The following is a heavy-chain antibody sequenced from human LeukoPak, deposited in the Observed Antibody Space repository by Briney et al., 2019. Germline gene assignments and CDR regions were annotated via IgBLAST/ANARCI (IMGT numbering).Heavy chain of an antibody. Sequence: NPGGSLRLSCAASGFTFSSYSMNWVRQAPGKGLEWVSSISSSSSYIYYADSVKGRFTISRDNAKNSLYLQMNSLRAEDTAVYYCARGYGYYDSSGYSNYLDYWGQGTLVTVSS. D-gene: IGHD3-22*01. CDR3: ARGYGYYDSSGYSNYLDY. J-gene: IGHJ4*02. CDR1: GFTFSSYS. V-gene: IGHV3-21*01. CDR2: ISSSSSYI.